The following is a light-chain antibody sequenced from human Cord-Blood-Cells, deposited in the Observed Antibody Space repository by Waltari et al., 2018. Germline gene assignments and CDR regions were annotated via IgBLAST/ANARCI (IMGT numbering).Light chain of an antibody. CDR3: MQALQTPYT. V-gene: IGKV2-28*01. J-gene: IGKJ2*01. CDR1: QSLLHSNGYNY. CDR2: LGS. Sequence: DIVMTQSQISLPVTPGEPASIPCRSSQSLLHSNGYNYLDWYLQKPGQSPQLLIYLGSNRASGVPDRFSGSGSGTDFTLKISRVEAEDVGVYYCMQALQTPYTFGQGTKLEIK.